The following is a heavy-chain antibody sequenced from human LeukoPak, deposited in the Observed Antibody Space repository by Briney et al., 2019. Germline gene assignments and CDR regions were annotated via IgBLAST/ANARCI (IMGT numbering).Heavy chain of an antibody. D-gene: IGHD6-19*01. CDR3: ARDRDNVAGTRGYFDY. CDR1: GFTFSNYW. Sequence: PGGSLRLSCAASGFTFSNYWMSWVRQAPGKGLEWVANIKEDGSAKYYVDSVKGRFTISRDNAKNSVYLQMNSLRAEDTALYYCARDRDNVAGTRGYFDYWGQGTLVTVSS. J-gene: IGHJ4*02. CDR2: IKEDGSAK. V-gene: IGHV3-7*01.